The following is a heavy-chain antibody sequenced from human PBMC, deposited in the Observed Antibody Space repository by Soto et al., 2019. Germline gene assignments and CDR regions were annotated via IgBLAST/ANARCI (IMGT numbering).Heavy chain of an antibody. V-gene: IGHV3-23*01. D-gene: IGHD3-22*01. CDR3: AKDMCRGDSYGYDYN. J-gene: IGHJ4*02. Sequence: PGGSLRLSCAASGFTFSAYAMSWVRLAPGKGLEWVSAISGSAESTYYADSVSGRFTISRDTSKDTLHLQMNGLRADDTSVYYCAKDMCRGDSYGYDYNCVQGSLVTVSS. CDR1: GFTFSAYA. CDR2: ISGSAEST.